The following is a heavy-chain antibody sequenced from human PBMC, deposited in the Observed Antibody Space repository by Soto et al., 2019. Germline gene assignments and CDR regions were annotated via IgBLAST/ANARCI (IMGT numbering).Heavy chain of an antibody. CDR2: ISYDGRDK. D-gene: IGHD3-22*01. J-gene: IGHJ3*02. V-gene: IGHV3-30*04. Sequence: GGSLRLSFAASRLTFSSYAMHWVRQAPGKGLEWVAVISYDGRDKFYSDSGKGRFTISRENSKNTLYLQMNSLRAEDTAVYYLARTMIVVVTGSCDICGQG. CDR1: RLTFSSYA. CDR3: ARTMIVVVTGSCDI.